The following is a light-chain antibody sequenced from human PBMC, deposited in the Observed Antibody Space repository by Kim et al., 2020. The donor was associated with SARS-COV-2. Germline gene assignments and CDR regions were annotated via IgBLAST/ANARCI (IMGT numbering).Light chain of an antibody. Sequence: DIQMTQSPSTLSASVGDRVTITCRASQSISSWLAWYQQKPGKAPNLLIYKASTLETGVPSRFSGSGFGTEFTLTISNLQPDDFATYYCQQYDTYWTFGQGTKVDIK. CDR2: KAS. V-gene: IGKV1-5*03. CDR3: QQYDTYWT. J-gene: IGKJ1*01. CDR1: QSISSW.